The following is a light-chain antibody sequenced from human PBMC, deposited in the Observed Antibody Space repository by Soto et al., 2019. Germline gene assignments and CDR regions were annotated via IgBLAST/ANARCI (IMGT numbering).Light chain of an antibody. Sequence: DIQMTQSPSSLIAAVGDSVTITCQASQDINNFLNWYQQKPGKAPKVLIYAASHLQAGVPSRFSGRGSRTEFTFTISRLQPDDSGTYYCQQYDDLSITFGQGTRLEI. CDR2: AAS. CDR1: QDINNF. CDR3: QQYDDLSIT. J-gene: IGKJ5*01. V-gene: IGKV1-33*01.